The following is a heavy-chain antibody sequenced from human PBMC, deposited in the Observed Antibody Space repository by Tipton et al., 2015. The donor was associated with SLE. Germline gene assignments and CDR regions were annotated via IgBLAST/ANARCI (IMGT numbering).Heavy chain of an antibody. J-gene: IGHJ4*02. V-gene: IGHV4-39*07. CDR3: ARLHRDGYKNRDY. CDR1: GGSISSSSYY. Sequence: GLVKPSETLSLKCTVSGGSISSSSYYWGWIRQPPGKGLEWIGSIYYSGSTYYSPSLNSRVTISIDTSKNQFSLKMSSVTAADTAVYYCARLHRDGYKNRDYWGQGTLVTVSS. D-gene: IGHD5-24*01. CDR2: IYYSGST.